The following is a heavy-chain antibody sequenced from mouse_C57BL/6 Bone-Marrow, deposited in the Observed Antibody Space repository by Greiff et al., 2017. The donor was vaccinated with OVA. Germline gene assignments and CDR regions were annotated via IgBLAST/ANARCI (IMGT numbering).Heavy chain of an antibody. CDR1: GYTFTSYW. CDR2: IDPSDSET. V-gene: IGHV1-52*01. J-gene: IGHJ4*01. D-gene: IGHD2-2*01. Sequence: QVQLQQPGAELVRPGSSVKLSCKASGYTFTSYWMHWVKQRPIQGLEWIGNIDPSDSETHYNQKFKDKATLTVDKSSSTAYMQLSSLTSEDSAVYYCARSVTTTPYAMDYWGQGTSVTVSS. CDR3: ARSVTTTPYAMDY.